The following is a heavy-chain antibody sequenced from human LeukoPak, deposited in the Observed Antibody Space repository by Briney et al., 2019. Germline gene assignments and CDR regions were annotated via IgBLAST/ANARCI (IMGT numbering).Heavy chain of an antibody. J-gene: IGHJ6*02. V-gene: IGHV3-7*03. CDR2: VNRDGSET. CDR3: ARNNGMDV. CDR1: GFTLSNHW. Sequence: GGSLRLSCAASGFTLSNHWMTRVRQVPGRGPEWVANVNRDGSETYYLDSVKGRFTISKDNAKNSLYLQMNSLRAEDTALYHCARNNGMDVWGQGTTVIVSS.